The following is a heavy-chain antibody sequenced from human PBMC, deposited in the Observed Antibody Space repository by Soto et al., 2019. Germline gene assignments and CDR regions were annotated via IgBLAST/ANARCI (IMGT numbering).Heavy chain of an antibody. V-gene: IGHV1-2*02. CDR1: GYTFTGYY. J-gene: IGHJ6*02. Sequence: GASVKVSCKASGYTFTGYYMHWVRQAPGQGLEWMGWINPNSGGTNHAQKFQGRVTMTRDTSISTAYMELSRLRSDDTAVYYCATSPLYCSGGSCYSLNYYYGMDVWGQGTTVTVSS. D-gene: IGHD2-15*01. CDR2: INPNSGGT. CDR3: ATSPLYCSGGSCYSLNYYYGMDV.